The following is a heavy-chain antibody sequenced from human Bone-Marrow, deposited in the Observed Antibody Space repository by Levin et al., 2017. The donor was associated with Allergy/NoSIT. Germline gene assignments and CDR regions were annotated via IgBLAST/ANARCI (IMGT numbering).Heavy chain of an antibody. CDR2: FGGSRGDT. CDR1: GFIFGHYA. V-gene: IGHV3-23*01. J-gene: IGHJ4*02. D-gene: IGHD2-15*01. CDR3: ARQSINVVLYYFDH. Sequence: PGGSLRLSCAASGFIFGHYAMSWVRQAPGKGLELISAFGGSRGDTYYADSVKGRFTISRDPSNNTLFLQMSNLRPDDTAVYYCARQSINVVLYYFDHWGQGTLVTVSS.